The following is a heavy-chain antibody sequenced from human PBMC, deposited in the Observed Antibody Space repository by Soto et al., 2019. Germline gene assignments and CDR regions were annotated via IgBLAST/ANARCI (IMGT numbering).Heavy chain of an antibody. V-gene: IGHV3-7*01. CDR3: ARDFDGAGAAFDI. CDR2: IKQDGSEK. J-gene: IGHJ3*02. CDR1: GFTFSRYW. Sequence: GGTLRLSCAASGFTFSRYWMSWVRQAPGKGLEWVANIKQDGSEKYYVDSVKGRFTISRDNAKSSLYLQMNSLRAEDTAVYYCARDFDGAGAAFDIWGQGTMVTVSS. D-gene: IGHD3-9*01.